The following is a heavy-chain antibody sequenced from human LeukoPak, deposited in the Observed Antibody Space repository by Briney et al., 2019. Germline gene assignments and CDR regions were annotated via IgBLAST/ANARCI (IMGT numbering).Heavy chain of an antibody. CDR2: ISYDGSNK. D-gene: IGHD2-15*01. Sequence: GGSLRLSCAASGFTFSSYAMSWVRQAPGKGLEWVAVISYDGSNKYYADSVKGRFTISRDNSKNTLYLQMNSLRAEDTAVYYCARSIVVVVAATLDYWGQGTLVTVSS. CDR1: GFTFSSYA. CDR3: ARSIVVVVAATLDY. V-gene: IGHV3-30-3*01. J-gene: IGHJ4*02.